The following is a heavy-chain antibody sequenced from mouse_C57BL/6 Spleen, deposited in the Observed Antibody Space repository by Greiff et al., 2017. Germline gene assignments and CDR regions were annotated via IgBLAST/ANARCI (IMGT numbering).Heavy chain of an antibody. CDR2: ISSGSSTI. D-gene: IGHD1-1*01. J-gene: IGHJ2*01. CDR1: GFTFSDYG. V-gene: IGHV5-17*01. Sequence: EVMLVESGGGLVKPGGSLKLSCAASGFTFSDYGMHWVRQAPEKGLEWVAYISSGSSTIYYAATVKGRFTISSDNAKNTLFLQMTSLRSEDTAMYYCARSNYYGRGDFDYWGQGTTLTVSS. CDR3: ARSNYYGRGDFDY.